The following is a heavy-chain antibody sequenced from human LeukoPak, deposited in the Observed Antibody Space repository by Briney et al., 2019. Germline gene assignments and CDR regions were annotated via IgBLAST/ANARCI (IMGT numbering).Heavy chain of an antibody. CDR3: TSSYTSGWYGPFDY. J-gene: IGHJ4*02. D-gene: IGHD6-19*01. Sequence: GGSLRLSCAASGFTFSSYGMHWVRQAPGKGLEWVAVISYDGNNKYYADSVKGRFTISRDNSKNTLSLQMNSLKTEDTAVYYCTSSYTSGWYGPFDYWGQGTLVTVSS. CDR2: ISYDGNNK. V-gene: IGHV3-30*03. CDR1: GFTFSSYG.